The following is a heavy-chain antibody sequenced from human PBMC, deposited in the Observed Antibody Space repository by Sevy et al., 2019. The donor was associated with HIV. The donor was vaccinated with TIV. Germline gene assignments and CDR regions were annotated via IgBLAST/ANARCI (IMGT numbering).Heavy chain of an antibody. J-gene: IGHJ4*02. D-gene: IGHD2-8*01. CDR3: AREGCTKPHDY. CDR2: LSFGCGKI. Sequence: GGSLRLSCAASGFDFSIYSMSWVRQAPGKGLEWVSTLSFGCGKINYADSVKGRFTISRVNSKGSVYLQMNNIRVEDTAVYYCAREGCTKPHDYWGQGTLVTVSS. CDR1: GFDFSIYS. V-gene: IGHV3-23*01.